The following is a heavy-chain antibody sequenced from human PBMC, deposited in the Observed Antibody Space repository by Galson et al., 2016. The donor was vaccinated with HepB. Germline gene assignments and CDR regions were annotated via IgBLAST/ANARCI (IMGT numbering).Heavy chain of an antibody. Sequence: SMRLSCAASGFTFRNYGMTWVRKAPGKGLEVVSSIGRSGDSTDYADSVKGRFTISRDNSKNTLSLQMNSLTADDTAIYYCVQGSTAPAVWGKGTTVTRSS. D-gene: IGHD2-2*01. CDR2: IGRSGDST. J-gene: IGHJ6*04. CDR1: GFTFRNYG. CDR3: VQGSTAPAV. V-gene: IGHV3-23*01.